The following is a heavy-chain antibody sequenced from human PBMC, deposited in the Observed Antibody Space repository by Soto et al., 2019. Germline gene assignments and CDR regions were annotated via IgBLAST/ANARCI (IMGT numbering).Heavy chain of an antibody. CDR1: GGSISISSYY. Sequence: SETLSLTCNVSGGSISISSYYWGWVRQAPGKGLEWIVSIYYSGTTYYSPSLKSRVTISVDTSKNQFSLKLSSVTAADTAVYYCATLMHRTAHFDYWGQGALVTVS. D-gene: IGHD2-21*02. CDR2: IYYSGTT. CDR3: ATLMHRTAHFDY. J-gene: IGHJ4*02. V-gene: IGHV4-39*01.